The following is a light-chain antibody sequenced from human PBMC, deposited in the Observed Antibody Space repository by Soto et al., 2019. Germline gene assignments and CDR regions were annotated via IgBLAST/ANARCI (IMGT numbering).Light chain of an antibody. J-gene: IGKJ2*01. CDR3: QQYNNWPET. CDR2: GAS. Sequence: EIVMTQSPATLSVSPGERATLSCRASQSVSSNLAWYQQKPGQAPRLLIYGASTRATGIPARFSSSGSGTEFTLTISSLQSEDFAVYSCQQYNNWPETFGQGTKLEIK. V-gene: IGKV3-15*01. CDR1: QSVSSN.